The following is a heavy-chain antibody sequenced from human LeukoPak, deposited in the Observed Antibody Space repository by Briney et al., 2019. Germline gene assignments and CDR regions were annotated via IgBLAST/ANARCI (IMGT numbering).Heavy chain of an antibody. V-gene: IGHV3-23*01. D-gene: IGHD1/OR15-1a*01. J-gene: IGHJ4*02. CDR3: ARAGNIRFDY. Sequence: PGRSLSLSCAASGFTSSSYAMSWVRQAPGKGLEWLSGFSGSGGGTYYADPVKGRFNISRDNSKNALYLQMNRLRAEDTAVYYCARAGNIRFDYWGQGTLVTVSS. CDR1: GFTSSSYA. CDR2: FSGSGGGT.